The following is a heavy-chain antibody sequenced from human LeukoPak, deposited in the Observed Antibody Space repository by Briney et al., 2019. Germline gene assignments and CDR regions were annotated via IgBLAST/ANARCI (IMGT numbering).Heavy chain of an antibody. J-gene: IGHJ4*02. V-gene: IGHV1-69*05. D-gene: IGHD3-22*01. CDR1: GGTFSSYA. Sequence: SVKVSCMASGGTFSSYAISWVRQAPGQGLEWMGGIIPIFGTANYAQKFQGRVTITTDESTSTAYMELSSLRSEDTAVYYCARVHDSSGYYPYYFDYWGQGTLVTVSS. CDR2: IIPIFGTA. CDR3: ARVHDSSGYYPYYFDY.